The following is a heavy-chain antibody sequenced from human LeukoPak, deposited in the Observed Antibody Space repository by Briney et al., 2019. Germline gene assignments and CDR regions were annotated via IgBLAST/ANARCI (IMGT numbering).Heavy chain of an antibody. D-gene: IGHD1-14*01. J-gene: IGHJ4*02. CDR2: INHNGST. Sequence: SETLSLTCAVYGGSFSGYYWSWIRQPPGKGLEWIGEINHNGSTNYNPSLKSRVTISVDTSKNQFSLKLSSVTAADTAVYYCARLGRKGKFDYWGQGTLVTVSS. V-gene: IGHV4-34*01. CDR3: ARLGRKGKFDY. CDR1: GGSFSGYY.